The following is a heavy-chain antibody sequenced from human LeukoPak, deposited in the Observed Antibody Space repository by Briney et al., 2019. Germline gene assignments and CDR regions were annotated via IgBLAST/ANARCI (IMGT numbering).Heavy chain of an antibody. CDR2: ISGSGGST. CDR1: GFTFSSYA. J-gene: IGHJ4*02. Sequence: GGSLRLSCAASGFTFSSYAMSWVRQAPGKGLEWVSAISGSGGSTYYADSVKGRFTISRDNSKNTLYLQMNSLRAEDTAVYYCAKSPISDYVCGSYRSGHDYWGQGTLVTVSS. D-gene: IGHD3-16*02. CDR3: AKSPISDYVCGSYRSGHDY. V-gene: IGHV3-23*01.